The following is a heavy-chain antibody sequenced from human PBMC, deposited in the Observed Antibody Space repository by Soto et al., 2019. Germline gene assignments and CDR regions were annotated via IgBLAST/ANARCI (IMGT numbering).Heavy chain of an antibody. J-gene: IGHJ4*02. CDR2: ISSSSYT. CDR1: GFTFSDYY. V-gene: IGHV3-11*06. Sequence: GGSLRLSCAASGFTFSDYYMSWIRQAPGKGLEWVSYISSSSYTNYADSVKGRFTISRDNAKNSLYLQMNSLRAEDTAVYYCARDRLQGGYSSSWYGNDYWGQGTLVTVSS. D-gene: IGHD6-13*01. CDR3: ARDRLQGGYSSSWYGNDY.